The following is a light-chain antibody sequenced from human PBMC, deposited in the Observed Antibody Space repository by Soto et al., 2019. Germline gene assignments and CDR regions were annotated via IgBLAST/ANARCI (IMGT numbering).Light chain of an antibody. V-gene: IGKV1-9*01. CDR1: PGITSY. CDR2: TAS. CDR3: QQLNNYPRT. Sequence: DIQLTQSPSFLSASVGDRVTITCRASPGITSYLAWYQQKPRKAPKLLIPTASTLQSGVPPRFSGSGSGTEFTLTISSLQPEDFATYYCQQLNNYPRTFGQGTKVESK. J-gene: IGKJ1*01.